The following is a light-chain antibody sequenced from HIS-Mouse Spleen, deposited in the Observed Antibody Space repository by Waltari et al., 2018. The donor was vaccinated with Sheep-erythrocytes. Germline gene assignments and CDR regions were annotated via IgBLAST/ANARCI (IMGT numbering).Light chain of an antibody. Sequence: DLVMTRSPLSLPVTPGGPASISCRSSQSLRHSNGYNYLDWYLQKPGQSPQLLIYLGSTRASGVPDRFSGSGSGTDFTLKSSRVEAEDVGVSYCMQDLHTPLTFGQGTKLAIK. CDR2: LGS. V-gene: IGKV2-28*01. CDR1: QSLRHSNGYNY. J-gene: IGKJ2*01. CDR3: MQDLHTPLT.